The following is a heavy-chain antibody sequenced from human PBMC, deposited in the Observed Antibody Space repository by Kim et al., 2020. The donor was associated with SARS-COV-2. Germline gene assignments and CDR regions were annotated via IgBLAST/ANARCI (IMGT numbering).Heavy chain of an antibody. J-gene: IGHJ2*01. V-gene: IGHV4-31*02. CDR3: ARDRTTVVTRDWYFDL. Sequence: SLKSRVTISVDTSKNQFSLKLSSVTAADTAVYYCARDRTTVVTRDWYFDLWGRGTLVTVSS. D-gene: IGHD4-17*01.